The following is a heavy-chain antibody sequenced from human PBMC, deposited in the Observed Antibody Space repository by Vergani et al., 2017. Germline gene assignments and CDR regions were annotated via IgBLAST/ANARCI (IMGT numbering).Heavy chain of an antibody. D-gene: IGHD3-3*01. Sequence: QVQLQESGPGLVKPSGTLSLTCTVSGGSISSSSYYWGWIRQPPGKGLEWIGYIYYSGSTNYNPSLKSRVTISVDTSKNQFSLKLSSVTAADTAVYYCARDSGLTTYYDFWGGFGPKPPYYYYMDVWGKGTTVTVSS. CDR1: GGSISSSSYY. V-gene: IGHV4-61*01. CDR2: IYYSGST. CDR3: ARDSGLTTYYDFWGGFGPKPPYYYYMDV. J-gene: IGHJ6*03.